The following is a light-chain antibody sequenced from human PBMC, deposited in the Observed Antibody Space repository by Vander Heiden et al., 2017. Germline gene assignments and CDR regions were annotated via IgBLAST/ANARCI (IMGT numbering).Light chain of an antibody. CDR1: QSIPNS. V-gene: IGKV1-5*01. CDR2: SAS. Sequence: DIQMTQPPPILSAAVGDRVNITCRASQSIPNSLAWYQHKPGKAPKLLIFSASTLQDGVSSRFSGSGSETEFTLTISSLQPEDFATYYCHQYNKYPWTFGQGTKVDI. CDR3: HQYNKYPWT. J-gene: IGKJ1*01.